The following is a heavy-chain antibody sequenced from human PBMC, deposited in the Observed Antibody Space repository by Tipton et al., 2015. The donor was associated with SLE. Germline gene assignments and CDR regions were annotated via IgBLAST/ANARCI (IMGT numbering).Heavy chain of an antibody. J-gene: IGHJ4*02. CDR2: ISGSGGST. Sequence: SLRLSCAASGFTFSSYAMSWVRQAPGKGLEWVSAISGSGGSTYYADSVKGRFTISRDNSKNTLYLQMNSLRAEDTAVYYCAKDTYDFWSFGDYWGQGTLVTVSS. D-gene: IGHD3-3*01. V-gene: IGHV3-23*01. CDR3: AKDTYDFWSFGDY. CDR1: GFTFSSYA.